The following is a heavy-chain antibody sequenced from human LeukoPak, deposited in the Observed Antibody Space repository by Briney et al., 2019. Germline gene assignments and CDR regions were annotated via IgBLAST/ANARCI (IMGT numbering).Heavy chain of an antibody. CDR1: GFTFGSYA. V-gene: IGHV3-64*01. D-gene: IGHD6-19*01. CDR2: ISSNGGST. J-gene: IGHJ5*02. CDR3: ARGPLPVGGTGWFDP. Sequence: PGGSLRLSCAASGFTFGSYAMHWVRQAPGKGLEYVSAISSNGGSTYYANSVKGRFTISRDNSKNSLYLQMGSLRAEDMAVYYCARGPLPVGGTGWFDPWGQGTLVTVSS.